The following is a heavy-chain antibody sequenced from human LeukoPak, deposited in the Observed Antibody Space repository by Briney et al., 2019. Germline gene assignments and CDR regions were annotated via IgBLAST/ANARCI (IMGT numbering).Heavy chain of an antibody. CDR1: GGTFSSYA. D-gene: IGHD1-7*01. J-gene: IGHJ5*02. CDR2: IIPIFGTA. V-gene: IGHV1-69*05. Sequence: SVEVSCKASGGTFSSYAISWVRQAPGQGLEWMGGIIPIFGTANYAQKFQGRVTITTDESTSTAYMELSSLRSEDTAVYYCARDNYAGANWFDPWGQGTLVTVSS. CDR3: ARDNYAGANWFDP.